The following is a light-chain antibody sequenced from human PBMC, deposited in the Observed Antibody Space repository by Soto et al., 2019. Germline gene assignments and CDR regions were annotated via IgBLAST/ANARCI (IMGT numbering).Light chain of an antibody. J-gene: IGLJ3*02. CDR2: DTS. CDR3: LLCYSGVGV. V-gene: IGLV7-46*01. CDR1: TGAVTGGHY. Sequence: QAVVTQEPSLTVSPGGTVTLTCGSSTGAVTGGHYPYWFQQKSGQAPMTLISDTSSKHSWTPARFSGSLLGGKAALTLSGAQPEDEAEYYCLLCYSGVGVFGGGTKVTVL.